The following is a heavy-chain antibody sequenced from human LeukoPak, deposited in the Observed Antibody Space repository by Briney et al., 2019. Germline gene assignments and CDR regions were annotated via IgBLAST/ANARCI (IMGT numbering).Heavy chain of an antibody. Sequence: GGSLRLSCAASGFTFSNAWMNWVRQAPGKGLEWVGRIKSKTDGGTTDYAAPVKGRFTISRDDSKNTLYLRMNSLKTEDTAVYYCTTGSFYDILTGYYTLDAFDIWGQGTMVTVSS. V-gene: IGHV3-15*01. D-gene: IGHD3-9*01. J-gene: IGHJ3*02. CDR3: TTGSFYDILTGYYTLDAFDI. CDR2: IKSKTDGGTT. CDR1: GFTFSNAW.